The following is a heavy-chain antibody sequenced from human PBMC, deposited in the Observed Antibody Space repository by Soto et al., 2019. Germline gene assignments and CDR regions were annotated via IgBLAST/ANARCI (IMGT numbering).Heavy chain of an antibody. CDR1: GFTFSNYA. CDR3: ARPAATAIYYSGMDV. CDR2: ISFDGSNK. V-gene: IGHV3-30-3*01. D-gene: IGHD2-2*01. J-gene: IGHJ6*02. Sequence: PGGSLRLSCAASGFTFSNYAMHWVRQAPGKGLEWVAIISFDGSNKHYADSVQGRFTISRDNSENTLYLQMNSLRADDTAVYYCARPAATAIYYSGMDVWGQGTTVTVSS.